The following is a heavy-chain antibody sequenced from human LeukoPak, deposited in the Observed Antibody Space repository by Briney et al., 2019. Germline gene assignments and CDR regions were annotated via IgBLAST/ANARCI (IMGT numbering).Heavy chain of an antibody. CDR3: AIAAAATEAFDI. D-gene: IGHD6-13*01. V-gene: IGHV3-64D*06. CDR1: GXTFSTYA. J-gene: IGHJ3*02. CDR2: INSNGVST. Sequence: GGSLRLSCSASGXTFSTYAMHWVRQAPGKGLEYVSAINSNGVSTYYADSVKGRFTISRDNSKNTLYFQMNSLRPEDTAVYYCAIAAAATEAFDIWGQGTMVTVSS.